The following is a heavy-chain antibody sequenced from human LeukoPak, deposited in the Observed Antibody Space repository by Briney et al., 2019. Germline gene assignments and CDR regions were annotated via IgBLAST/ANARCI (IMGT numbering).Heavy chain of an antibody. CDR3: ARGPPGDYFDY. Sequence: ASVKVSCKASGYTFTGYFMHWVRQAPGQGLEWMGWINPNSGGTSYLQNFQGRVTMTRDTSISTAYMDLSRLRSDDTAVYYCARGPPGDYFDYRGQGTLVTVSS. V-gene: IGHV1-2*02. CDR1: GYTFTGYF. CDR2: INPNSGGT. J-gene: IGHJ4*02.